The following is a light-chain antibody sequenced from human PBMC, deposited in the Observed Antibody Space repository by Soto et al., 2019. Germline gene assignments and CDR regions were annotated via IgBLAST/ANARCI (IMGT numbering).Light chain of an antibody. CDR2: DGS. V-gene: IGLV2-14*03. J-gene: IGLJ2*01. CDR1: SSDVGGYNY. CDR3: SSYKSNRDVV. Sequence: QSALTQPASVSGSPGQSITISCTGTSSDVGGYNYVSWYQHHPGKAPKLTIYDGSNRPSGVSNRFSGSKSGNTASLTISGFQGEDEADYYCSSYKSNRDVVFGGGTKLTVL.